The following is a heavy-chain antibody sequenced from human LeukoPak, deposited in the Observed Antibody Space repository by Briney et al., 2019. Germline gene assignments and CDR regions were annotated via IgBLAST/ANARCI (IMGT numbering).Heavy chain of an antibody. J-gene: IGHJ4*02. CDR2: INPSGGST. D-gene: IGHD2-15*01. CDR3: ARRGCSGGRCYSWFDY. CDR1: GYTFTSYY. Sequence: ASVKVSCKASGYTFTSYYMHWVRQAPGQGLEWMGIINPSGGSTSYAQKFQGRVTMTRDTSTSTVYMELSSLRSEDTAVYYCARRGCSGGRCYSWFDYWGQGTLVTVSS. V-gene: IGHV1-46*01.